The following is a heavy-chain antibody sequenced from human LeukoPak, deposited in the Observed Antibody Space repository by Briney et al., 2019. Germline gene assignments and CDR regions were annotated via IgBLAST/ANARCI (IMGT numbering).Heavy chain of an antibody. D-gene: IGHD3-3*02. CDR1: GFTFSSYG. Sequence: PGGSLGLSCAASGFTFSSYGMHWVRQAPGKGLEWVAVISYDGSNKYYADSVKGRFTISRDNSKNTLYLQMNSLRAEDTAVYYCAKSPNLLADYWGQGTLVTVSS. CDR2: ISYDGSNK. CDR3: AKSPNLLADY. V-gene: IGHV3-30*18. J-gene: IGHJ4*02.